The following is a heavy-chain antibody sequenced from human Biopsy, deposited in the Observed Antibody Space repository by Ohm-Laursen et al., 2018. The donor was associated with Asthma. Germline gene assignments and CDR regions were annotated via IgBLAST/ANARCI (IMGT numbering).Heavy chain of an antibody. CDR2: VSYDGGVA. J-gene: IGHJ4*02. D-gene: IGHD3-3*01. CDR1: GFSFNSYG. CDR3: AKRRGYSDLTDFDH. V-gene: IGHV3-30*18. Sequence: SLRLSCAASGFSFNSYGMHWVRQAPGKGLEWVAVVSYDGGVAHYADSMKGRFTISRDNAKSTLYLQMNRLRTDDTTVYYCAKRRGYSDLTDFDHWGQGTLVTVSS.